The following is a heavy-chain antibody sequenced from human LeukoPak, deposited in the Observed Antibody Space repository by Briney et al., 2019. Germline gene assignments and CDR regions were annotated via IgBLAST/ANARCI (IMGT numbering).Heavy chain of an antibody. J-gene: IGHJ4*02. D-gene: IGHD6-13*01. CDR2: IRSEAYGGTT. CDR1: GFTFSSYS. V-gene: IGHV3-49*04. CDR3: TSQLQLLTFFDY. Sequence: GGSLRLSCAASGFTFSSYSMNWVRQAPGKGLEWVGFIRSEAYGGTTQYAASVKGRFTISRDDSKSIAYLQMNSLKTEDTAVYYCTSQLQLLTFFDYWGQGTLVTVSS.